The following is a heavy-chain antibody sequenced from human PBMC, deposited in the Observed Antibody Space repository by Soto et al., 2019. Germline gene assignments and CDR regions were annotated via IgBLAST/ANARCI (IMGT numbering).Heavy chain of an antibody. Sequence: QVQLVQSGAEVKKPGASVKVSCKASGYTFTSYAMHWVRQAPGQRLEWMGWINAGNGNTKYSQKFQGRVTITSDTSASTAYRELSSLRSEDTAVYYCARLAAAGSFAPWYFDYWGQGTLVTVSS. J-gene: IGHJ4*02. CDR2: INAGNGNT. CDR1: GYTFTSYA. CDR3: ARLAAAGSFAPWYFDY. V-gene: IGHV1-3*01. D-gene: IGHD6-13*01.